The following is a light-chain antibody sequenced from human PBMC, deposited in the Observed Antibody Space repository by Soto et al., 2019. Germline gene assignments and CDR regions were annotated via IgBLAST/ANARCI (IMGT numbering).Light chain of an antibody. CDR3: QQRYDWPPL. V-gene: IGKV3-11*01. CDR1: QSVSTY. J-gene: IGKJ3*01. Sequence: EIALTQSPATLSLSPGERATLSCRASQSVSTYIGWYQQKPGQAPRLLIYDASTRATGIPARFSGSGSGTDFTLTISSLEPEDFAVYYCQQRYDWPPLFGPGTTVEIK. CDR2: DAS.